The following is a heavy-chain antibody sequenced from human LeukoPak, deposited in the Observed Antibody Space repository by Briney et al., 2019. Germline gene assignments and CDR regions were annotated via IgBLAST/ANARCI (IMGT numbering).Heavy chain of an antibody. V-gene: IGHV1-2*02. CDR2: INPNSCGT. CDR3: ARTVVGALSGAFDI. J-gene: IGHJ3*02. Sequence: ASVKVSCKASGYTFTGYYMHCVRQAPGQGLEWMGWINPNSCGTNYAQKFQGRVTMTRDTSISTAYMELSRLRSDDAAVYYCARTVVGALSGAFDIWGQGTMVTVSS. CDR1: GYTFTGYY. D-gene: IGHD1-26*01.